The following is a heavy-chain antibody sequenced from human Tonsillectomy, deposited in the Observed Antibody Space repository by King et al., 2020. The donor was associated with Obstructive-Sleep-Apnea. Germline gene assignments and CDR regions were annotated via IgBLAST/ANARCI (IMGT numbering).Heavy chain of an antibody. CDR3: ASGNSTSPGY. V-gene: IGHV4-4*02. D-gene: IGHD2/OR15-2a*01. J-gene: IGHJ4*02. CDR1: VGSISSTNC. Sequence: QLQESGPGLVKPSWTLSLTCAVSVGSISSTNCWSWVLQPPGKWLEWIGEIYHSGSTNYNPSLKNRVTISIDKSENQFSLKLTSMTAADTAVYYCASGNSTSPGYWGQGTLVTVSS. CDR2: IYHSGST.